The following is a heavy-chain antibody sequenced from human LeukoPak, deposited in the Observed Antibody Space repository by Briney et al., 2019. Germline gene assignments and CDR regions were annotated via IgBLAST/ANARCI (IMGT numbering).Heavy chain of an antibody. CDR2: INHSGST. J-gene: IGHJ4*02. CDR1: GGSFSGYY. CDR3: ARETTVGYFDD. V-gene: IGHV4-34*01. D-gene: IGHD4-23*01. Sequence: SETLSLTCAVYGGSFSGYYWSWIRQPPGKGLEWIGEINHSGSTNYNPSLKSRVTISVDTSKNQFSLKLGSVTAADTAVYYCARETTVGYFDDWGQGTLVPVSS.